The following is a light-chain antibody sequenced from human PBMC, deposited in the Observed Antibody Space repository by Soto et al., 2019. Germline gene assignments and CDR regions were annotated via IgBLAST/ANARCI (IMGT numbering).Light chain of an antibody. V-gene: IGLV2-14*01. CDR3: SAKTRTTPVV. CDR2: DVS. CDR1: SSDVGGYNS. J-gene: IGLJ3*02. Sequence: QSVLTQPASVSGSPGQSITISCTGTSSDVGGYNSVSWYQQHPDKAPKLMIYDVSNRPSGVSNRFSGSKSGNTASLTISGPRAEDGADYYSSAKTRTTPVVFGGGTKLTVL.